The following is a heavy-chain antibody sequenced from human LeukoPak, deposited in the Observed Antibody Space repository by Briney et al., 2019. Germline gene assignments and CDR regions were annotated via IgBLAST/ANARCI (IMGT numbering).Heavy chain of an antibody. Sequence: SETLSLTCTVSGGSISSYYWSWIRQPPGKGLEWIGYIFYSGSTNYHPPLTSRVTTSVDTSKNQFSLKLSSVTAADTAVYSFARTPPSINYNMVVSGKGATATVSS. CDR1: GGSISSYY. V-gene: IGHV4-59*01. CDR3: ARTPPSINYNMVV. D-gene: IGHD6-6*01. CDR2: IFYSGST. J-gene: IGHJ6*03.